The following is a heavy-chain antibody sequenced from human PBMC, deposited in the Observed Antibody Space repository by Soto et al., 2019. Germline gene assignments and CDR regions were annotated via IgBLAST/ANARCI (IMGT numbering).Heavy chain of an antibody. CDR3: ARQGENVLRYFDWTNFDY. Sequence: QLQLQESGPGLVKPSETLSLTCTVSGGSISSSSYYWGWIRQPPGKGLEWIGSIYYSGSTYYNPSLKSRVTISVDTSKNQFSLKLSSVTAADTAVYYCARQGENVLRYFDWTNFDYWGQGTLVTVSS. CDR1: GGSISSSSYY. D-gene: IGHD3-9*01. J-gene: IGHJ4*02. V-gene: IGHV4-39*01. CDR2: IYYSGST.